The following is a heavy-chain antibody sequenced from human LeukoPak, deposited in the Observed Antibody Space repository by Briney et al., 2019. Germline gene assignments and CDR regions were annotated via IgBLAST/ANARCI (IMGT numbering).Heavy chain of an antibody. CDR2: FDPEDGET. CDR3: ARNTAVAGTDAFDI. Sequence: ASVKVSCKVSGYTLTELSMHWVRQAPGKGLEWMGGFDPEDGETIYAQKFQGRVTITADKSTSTAYMELSSLRSEDTAVYYCARNTAVAGTDAFDIWGQGTMVTVSS. V-gene: IGHV1-24*01. D-gene: IGHD6-19*01. CDR1: GYTLTELS. J-gene: IGHJ3*02.